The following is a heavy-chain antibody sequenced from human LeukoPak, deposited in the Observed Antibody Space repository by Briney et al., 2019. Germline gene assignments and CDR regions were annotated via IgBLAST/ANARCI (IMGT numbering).Heavy chain of an antibody. J-gene: IGHJ4*01. Sequence: PGGSLRLSCTAPGFTFSDYYMSWIRQAPGKGLEWVSYISDRGDTIYHADSVKGRFTISRDNANNSVSLQMDSLRDEDTAVYYCARLKAGNWGPGSLVTVSS. CDR1: GFTFSDYY. CDR2: ISDRGDTI. V-gene: IGHV3-11*01. CDR3: ARLKAGN.